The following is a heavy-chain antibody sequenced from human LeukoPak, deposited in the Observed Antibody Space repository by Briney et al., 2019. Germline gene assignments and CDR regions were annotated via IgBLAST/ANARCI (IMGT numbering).Heavy chain of an antibody. J-gene: IGHJ4*02. CDR1: GFTFSSYG. Sequence: GGSLRLSCAASGFTFSSYGMHWVRQAPGKGLEWVAFIRYDGSNKYYADSVKGRFTISRDNSKNTLYLQMNSLRAEDTAVYYCAKTVANCSIISCYSEGYFDYSGEGALVTVSS. V-gene: IGHV3-30*02. D-gene: IGHD2-2*02. CDR2: IRYDGSNK. CDR3: AKTVANCSIISCYSEGYFDY.